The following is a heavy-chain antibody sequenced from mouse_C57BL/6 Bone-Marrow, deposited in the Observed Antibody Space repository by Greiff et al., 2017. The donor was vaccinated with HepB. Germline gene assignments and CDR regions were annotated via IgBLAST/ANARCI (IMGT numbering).Heavy chain of an antibody. V-gene: IGHV1-64*01. CDR3: ARRMKGITTVEGFAY. CDR1: GYTFTSYW. D-gene: IGHD1-1*01. J-gene: IGHJ3*01. CDR2: IHPNSGST. Sequence: QVQLQHPGAELVKPGASVKLSCKASGYTFTSYWMHWVKQRPGQGLEWIGMIHPNSGSTNYNEKFKSKATLTVDKSSSTAYMQLSSLTSEDSAVYYCARRMKGITTVEGFAYWGQGTLVTVSA.